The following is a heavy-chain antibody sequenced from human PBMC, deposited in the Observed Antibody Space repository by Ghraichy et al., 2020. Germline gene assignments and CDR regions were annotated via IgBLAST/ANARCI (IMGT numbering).Heavy chain of an antibody. CDR2: ISKGGDTI. D-gene: IGHD2-15*01. CDR1: GFTFSDYY. Sequence: GGSLRLSCAASGFTFSDYYMSWIRQAPGNGLEWVSYISKGGDTIYYADSVKGRFTISRDNAKNSLYLQMNSLRAEDTAVYHCARVRGSYSADYWGQGALVTVSS. V-gene: IGHV3-11*01. CDR3: ARVRGSYSADY. J-gene: IGHJ4*02.